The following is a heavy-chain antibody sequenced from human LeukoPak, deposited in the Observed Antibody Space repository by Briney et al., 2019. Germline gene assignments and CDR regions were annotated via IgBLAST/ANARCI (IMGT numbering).Heavy chain of an antibody. V-gene: IGHV1-2*02. Sequence: SVKVSCKPSGYTFTGYYIHWVRQAPGQGLEWMGWISPNSGGTDYAQKFQGRVTMTRDTSISTAYVELSSLTSDDTAVYYCAIQPWGSGNNWYFDLWGRGTLVTVSS. CDR1: GYTFTGYY. CDR2: ISPNSGGT. J-gene: IGHJ2*01. CDR3: AIQPWGSGNNWYFDL. D-gene: IGHD7-27*01.